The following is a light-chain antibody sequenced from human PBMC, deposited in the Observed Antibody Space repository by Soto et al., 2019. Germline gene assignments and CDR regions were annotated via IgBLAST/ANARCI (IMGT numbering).Light chain of an antibody. J-gene: IGKJ2*01. Sequence: DIQLTQSPSFLSASVGDRVTITCRASQGINIFLAWFQQKPGKAPNLLISAASTLQSGVPSRFSGSGSETEFTLTINSLQPEDSATYYCQQRNSDPRTFGQGTKVEIK. V-gene: IGKV1-9*01. CDR3: QQRNSDPRT. CDR1: QGINIF. CDR2: AAS.